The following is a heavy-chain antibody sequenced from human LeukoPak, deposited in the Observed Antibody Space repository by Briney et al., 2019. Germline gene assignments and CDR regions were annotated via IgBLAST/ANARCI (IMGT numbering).Heavy chain of an antibody. Sequence: GGSLRLSCAASGFTFTSYGMNWVRQAPGKGLEWVSSISSGSTYMYYADSVKGRFTMSRDNAKNSVYLQMNSLRAEDTAVYYCAREPGPAAPPVDYWGQGTLVTVSS. CDR2: ISSGSTYM. D-gene: IGHD2-2*01. CDR3: AREPGPAAPPVDY. J-gene: IGHJ4*02. CDR1: GFTFTSYG. V-gene: IGHV3-21*01.